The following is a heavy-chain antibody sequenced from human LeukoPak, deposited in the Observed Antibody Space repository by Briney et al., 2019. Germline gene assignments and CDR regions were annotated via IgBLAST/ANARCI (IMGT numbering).Heavy chain of an antibody. J-gene: IGHJ4*02. D-gene: IGHD3-22*01. CDR1: GFTFSYAW. V-gene: IGHV3-15*01. CDR2: IKGETDGGTT. CDR3: STECWVYSYDRSPRDYFDY. Sequence: PGGSLRLSCAASGFTFSYAWMNWVRQTPGRGLEWVGRIKGETDGGTTDYAAPVKDRFTISRDDSRNTVYLQMNSLKTEDTAMYYCSTECWVYSYDRSPRDYFDYWGQGTLVTVSS.